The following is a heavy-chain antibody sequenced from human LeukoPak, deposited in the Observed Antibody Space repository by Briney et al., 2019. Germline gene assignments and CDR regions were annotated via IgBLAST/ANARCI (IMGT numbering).Heavy chain of an antibody. Sequence: GGSLRLSCAASGFTFSSYGMHWVRQAPGKGLEWVAVISYDGSNKYYADSVKGRFTISRDNSKSALYLQMNSLRAEDTAVYYCAKHGAVDYWGQGTLVTVSS. V-gene: IGHV3-30*18. J-gene: IGHJ4*02. CDR1: GFTFSSYG. D-gene: IGHD4-17*01. CDR3: AKHGAVDY. CDR2: ISYDGSNK.